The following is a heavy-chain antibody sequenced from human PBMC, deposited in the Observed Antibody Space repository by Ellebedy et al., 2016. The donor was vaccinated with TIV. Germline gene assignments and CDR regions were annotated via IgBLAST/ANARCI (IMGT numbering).Heavy chain of an antibody. Sequence: SLKISXAASGFTFDDYVMHWVRQAPGKGLEWVSGISWNSGSIGYADSVKGRFTISRDNAKNSLYLQMNSLRAEDTALYYCAKDQSGGVDYWGQGTLVTVSS. V-gene: IGHV3-9*01. CDR3: AKDQSGGVDY. D-gene: IGHD6-25*01. J-gene: IGHJ4*02. CDR1: GFTFDDYV. CDR2: ISWNSGSI.